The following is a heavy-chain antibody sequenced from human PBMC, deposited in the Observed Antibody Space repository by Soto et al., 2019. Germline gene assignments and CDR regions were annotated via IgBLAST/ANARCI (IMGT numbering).Heavy chain of an antibody. V-gene: IGHV3-7*01. Sequence: GGSLRLSCAASGFTFSSYWMSWVRQAPGKGLEWVANIKQDGSEKYYVDSVKGRFTISRDNAKNSLYLQMNSLRAEDTAVYYCARDTLYSGYTYYFDYWGQGTLVTVSS. D-gene: IGHD5-12*01. CDR2: IKQDGSEK. J-gene: IGHJ4*02. CDR1: GFTFSSYW. CDR3: ARDTLYSGYTYYFDY.